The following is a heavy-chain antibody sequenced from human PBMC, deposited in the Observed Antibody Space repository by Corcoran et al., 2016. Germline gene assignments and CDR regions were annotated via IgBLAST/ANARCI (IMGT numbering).Heavy chain of an antibody. CDR2: IYYSGST. CDR1: GGSVSSGSYY. J-gene: IGHJ2*01. CDR3: ARHGDRGWYFDL. Sequence: QVQLQESGPGLVKPSETLSLTCTVSGGSVSSGSYYWSWIRQPPGKGLEWIGYIYYSGSTNYNPSLKSRVIISIDTSKNQFSLNLSSVTAADTAVYYCARHGDRGWYFDLWGRDTLVTVSS. D-gene: IGHD3-10*01. V-gene: IGHV4-61*01.